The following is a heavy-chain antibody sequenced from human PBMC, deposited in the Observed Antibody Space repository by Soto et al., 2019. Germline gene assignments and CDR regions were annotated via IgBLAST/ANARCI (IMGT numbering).Heavy chain of an antibody. CDR1: GFTFSSYS. CDR2: ISSSSSTI. V-gene: IGHV3-48*02. CDR3: ARDCGSYFLDAFDI. D-gene: IGHD1-26*01. J-gene: IGHJ3*02. Sequence: GGSLRLSCAASGFTFSSYSMNWVRQAPGKGLEWVSYISSSSSTIYYADSVKGRFTISRDNAKNSPYLQMNSLRDEDTAVYYCARDCGSYFLDAFDIWGQGTMVTVSS.